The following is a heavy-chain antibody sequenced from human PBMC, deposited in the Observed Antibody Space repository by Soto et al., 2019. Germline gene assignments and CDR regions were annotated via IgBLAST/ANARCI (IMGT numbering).Heavy chain of an antibody. CDR1: GGFVSSSSYS. D-gene: IGHD2-8*02. V-gene: IGHV4-39*01. CDR2: MYSSENT. Sequence: SETLSLTCSVSGGFVSSSSYSWGWIRQSPGKGLEWIGTMYSSENTYYNPSLLSRVTISVDTSKNQFSLKLNSVAAADTAIYYCARQVTGLMGYAYDIWGQGTMVTVSS. J-gene: IGHJ3*02. CDR3: ARQVTGLMGYAYDI.